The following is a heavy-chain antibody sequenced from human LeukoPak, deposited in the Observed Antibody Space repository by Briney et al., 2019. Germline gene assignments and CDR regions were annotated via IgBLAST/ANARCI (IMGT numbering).Heavy chain of an antibody. V-gene: IGHV3-9*01. Sequence: GGSLRLSCAASGFTFDDYAMHWVRQAPGKGLEWVSGISWNSGSIGYADSVKGRFTISRDNAKNSLYLQMNSLRAEDTALYYCERGRGSYSFDYWGQGTLVTVSS. CDR1: GFTFDDYA. J-gene: IGHJ4*02. CDR2: ISWNSGSI. CDR3: ERGRGSYSFDY. D-gene: IGHD1-26*01.